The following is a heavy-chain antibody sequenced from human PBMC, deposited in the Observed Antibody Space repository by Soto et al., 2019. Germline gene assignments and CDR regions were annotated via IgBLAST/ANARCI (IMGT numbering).Heavy chain of an antibody. J-gene: IGHJ6*03. CDR1: GASINYYY. Sequence: SETLSLTCAVSGASINYYYWNWIRQSPGKGLEWIGYIQDSGATKYNPSLESRVTISVDTSKNQFSLNLSSVTAADTAVYYCAREGFGLVGVYYYYMDVWGKGTTVTVSS. CDR3: AREGFGLVGVYYYYMDV. CDR2: IQDSGAT. V-gene: IGHV4-4*08. D-gene: IGHD3-10*01.